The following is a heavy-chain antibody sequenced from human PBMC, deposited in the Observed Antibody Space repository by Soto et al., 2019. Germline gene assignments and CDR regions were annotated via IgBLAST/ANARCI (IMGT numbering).Heavy chain of an antibody. D-gene: IGHD1-26*01. CDR2: ISGSGGST. V-gene: IGHV3-23*01. J-gene: IGHJ4*02. CDR3: AKGLYSGSYFDY. CDR1: GFTFSSYG. Sequence: EVQLLESGGGLVQPGGSLRLSCAASGFTFSSYGMTWVRQAPGKGLEWGSTISGSGGSTYYADSVKGQFTISRDNSKNTLYLQMNSLRAEDTAVYYCAKGLYSGSYFDYWGQGTLVTVSS.